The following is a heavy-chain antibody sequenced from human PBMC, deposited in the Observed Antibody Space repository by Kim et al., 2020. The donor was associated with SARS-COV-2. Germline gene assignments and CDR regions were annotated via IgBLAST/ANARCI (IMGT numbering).Heavy chain of an antibody. J-gene: IGHJ6*01. CDR3: ARVLRYFDWSKDYYYYG. CDR2: ISYDGSNK. CDR1: GFTFSSYA. V-gene: IGHV3-30*04. Sequence: GGSLRLSCAASGFTFSSYAMHWVRQAPGKGLEWVAVISYDGSNKYYADSVKGRFTISRDNSKNTLYLQMNSLRAEDMAVYYCARVLRYFDWSKDYYYYG. D-gene: IGHD3-9*01.